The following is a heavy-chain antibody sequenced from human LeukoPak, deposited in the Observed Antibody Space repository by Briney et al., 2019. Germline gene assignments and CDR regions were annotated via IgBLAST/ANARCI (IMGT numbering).Heavy chain of an antibody. V-gene: IGHV4-59*01. CDR3: ARNYYGSGSYSSFDY. J-gene: IGHJ4*02. Sequence: SETLSLTCTVSGGSISSYYWSWIRQPPRKGLEWIGYIYYSGSTNYNPSLKSRVTISVDTSKNQFSLKLSSVTAADTAVYYCARNYYGSGSYSSFDYWGQGTLVTVSS. D-gene: IGHD3-10*01. CDR1: GGSISSYY. CDR2: IYYSGST.